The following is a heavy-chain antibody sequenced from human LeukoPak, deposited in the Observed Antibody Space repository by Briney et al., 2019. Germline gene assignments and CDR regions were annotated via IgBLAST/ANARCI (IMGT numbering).Heavy chain of an antibody. J-gene: IGHJ4*02. Sequence: SGPTLVNPTQTLTLTCTFSGFSLSSSGMCVSWIRQPPGKALEWLARIDWDDDKYYNTPLKTRVTISKDTSKKQVVLTMTNMDPVDTATYYCARIRGQVGAAFGNYFDYWGQGTLVTVSS. D-gene: IGHD1-26*01. V-gene: IGHV2-70*11. CDR3: ARIRGQVGAAFGNYFDY. CDR1: GFSLSSSGMC. CDR2: IDWDDDK.